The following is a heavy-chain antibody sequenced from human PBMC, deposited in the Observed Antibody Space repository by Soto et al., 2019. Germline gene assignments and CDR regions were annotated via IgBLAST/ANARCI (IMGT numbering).Heavy chain of an antibody. CDR3: ARKGASGRYSN. CDR2: IHYSGST. J-gene: IGHJ4*02. D-gene: IGHD1-26*01. V-gene: IGHV4-59*08. Sequence: QVQLQESGPGLVKPSETLSLTCTVSGGSISGYFWSWIRQPPGKGLEWIGIIHYSGSTDYNPSLKSRVTITVDTSNNQFSRKRSSVKAAATAAYYCARKGASGRYSNWAQGTLVTVSS. CDR1: GGSISGYF.